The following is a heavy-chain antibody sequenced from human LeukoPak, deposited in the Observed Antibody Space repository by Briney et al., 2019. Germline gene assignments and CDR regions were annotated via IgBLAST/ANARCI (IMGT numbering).Heavy chain of an antibody. CDR3: ARDPGMEQWELRRGYYFDY. D-gene: IGHD1-26*01. CDR2: ISGSSYYI. J-gene: IGHJ4*02. Sequence: PGGSLRLSCAASGFTFSSYNMNWARQAPGKGLEWVSSISGSSYYIYYADSVKGRFTISRDNAKNSLYLQMNSLRAEDTAVYYCARDPGMEQWELRRGYYFDYWGQGTLVTVSS. V-gene: IGHV3-21*01. CDR1: GFTFSSYN.